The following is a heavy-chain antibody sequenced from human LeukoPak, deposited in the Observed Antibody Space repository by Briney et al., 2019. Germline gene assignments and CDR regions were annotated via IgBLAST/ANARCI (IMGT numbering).Heavy chain of an antibody. V-gene: IGHV3-21*01. D-gene: IGHD2-21*02. CDR1: GFTFSSYG. CDR2: ISSSSSYI. Sequence: GGSLRLSCAASGFTFSSYGMHWVRQAPGKGLEWVSSISSSSSYIYYADSVKGRFTISRDNAKNSLYLQMNSLRAEDTAVYYCARAEGVVTAIYSDYWGQGTLVTVSS. CDR3: ARAEGVVTAIYSDY. J-gene: IGHJ4*02.